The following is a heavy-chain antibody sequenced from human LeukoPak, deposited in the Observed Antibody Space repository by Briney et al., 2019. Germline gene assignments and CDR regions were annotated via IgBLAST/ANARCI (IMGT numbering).Heavy chain of an antibody. Sequence: GGSLRLSCAASGFSITYYYMSWVRQSPGKGLEWVSVIYSDGTTYYTECVKGRFTISRANSKRTLYLQMTSLRAEDTAVYDCARARRPFQAPTGTVVMRFDHWGHGTLVTVSS. D-gene: IGHD6-13*01. CDR2: IYSDGTT. CDR3: ARARRPFQAPTGTVVMRFDH. J-gene: IGHJ4*01. CDR1: GFSITYYY. V-gene: IGHV3-66*01.